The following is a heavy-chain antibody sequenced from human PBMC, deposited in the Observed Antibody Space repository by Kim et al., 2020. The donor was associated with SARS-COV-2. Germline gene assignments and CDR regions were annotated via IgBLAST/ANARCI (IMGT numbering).Heavy chain of an antibody. CDR3: ARAAGRYAFDY. V-gene: IGHV1-46*01. CDR2: INPSDGST. D-gene: IGHD3-16*01. J-gene: IGHJ4*02. CDR1: GYTFTSYY. Sequence: ASVKVSCKASGYTFTSYYMHWVRQAPGQGLEWMGIINPSDGSTSYAQKFQGRVTMTRDTSTSTVYMELSSLRSEDTAVYYCARAAGRYAFDYWGQGTLVTVSS.